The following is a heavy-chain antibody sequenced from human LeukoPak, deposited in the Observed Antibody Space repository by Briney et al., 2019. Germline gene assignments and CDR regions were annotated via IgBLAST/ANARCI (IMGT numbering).Heavy chain of an antibody. CDR1: GFTFGSYA. D-gene: IGHD3-22*01. Sequence: PGGSLRLSCAASGFTFGSYAMSWVRQAPGKGPEWVSAISGSGGSAYYADSVKGRFTISRDNSKNTLYLQMNSLRAEDTAVYYCAKRQGHYYDSSGYYYEAIDYWGQGTLVTVSS. V-gene: IGHV3-23*01. J-gene: IGHJ4*02. CDR3: AKRQGHYYDSSGYYYEAIDY. CDR2: ISGSGGSA.